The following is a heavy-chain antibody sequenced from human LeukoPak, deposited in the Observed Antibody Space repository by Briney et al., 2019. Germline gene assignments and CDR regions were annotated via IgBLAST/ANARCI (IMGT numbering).Heavy chain of an antibody. V-gene: IGHV2-5*02. Sequence: SGPTLVKPTQTLTLTCTFSGFSLSTRGGGVGWIRQPPGKALEWLSLIYWDDDKRYSPSLKSRLTITKDTSKNQVVLTMTNMDPVDTATYYCAHRRDSSGYYYWFDPWGQGTLVTVSS. D-gene: IGHD3-22*01. CDR1: GFSLSTRGGG. J-gene: IGHJ5*02. CDR2: IYWDDDK. CDR3: AHRRDSSGYYYWFDP.